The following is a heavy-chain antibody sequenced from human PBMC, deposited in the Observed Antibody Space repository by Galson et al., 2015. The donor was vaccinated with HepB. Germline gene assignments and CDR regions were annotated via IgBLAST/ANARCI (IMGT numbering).Heavy chain of an antibody. CDR1: GYTFTSFY. CDR2: INPSDGRT. Sequence: SVKVSCKASGYTFTSFYVEWVRQAPGQGLEWMGIINPSDGRTNSAQKFQDRVTLTRDTSTSTAYMELGSLTSEDTAVYYCSLWFFGYLHATDVWGQGTTVTVSS. D-gene: IGHD3-3*01. V-gene: IGHV1-46*01. J-gene: IGHJ6*01. CDR3: SLWFFGYLHATDV.